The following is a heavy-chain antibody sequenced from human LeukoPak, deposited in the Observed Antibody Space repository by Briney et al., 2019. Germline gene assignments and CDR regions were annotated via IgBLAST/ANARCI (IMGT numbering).Heavy chain of an antibody. D-gene: IGHD1-1*01. J-gene: IGHJ4*02. V-gene: IGHV4-59*08. Sequence: SETLCLTCTVSGGSISSYYWSWIRQPPGKGLEWIGYIYYSGSTNYNPSLKSRVTISVDTSKNQFSLKLSSVTAADTAVYYCARGAPTDNRGYFDYWGQGTLVTVSS. CDR2: IYYSGST. CDR1: GGSISSYY. CDR3: ARGAPTDNRGYFDY.